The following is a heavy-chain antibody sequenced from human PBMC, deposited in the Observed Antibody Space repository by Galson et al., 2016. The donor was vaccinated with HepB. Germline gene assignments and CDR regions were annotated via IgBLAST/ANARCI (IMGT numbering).Heavy chain of an antibody. J-gene: IGHJ4*02. CDR3: ARDDFWTGPPSASFSFDY. D-gene: IGHD3/OR15-3a*01. Sequence: SLRLSCAASGFTFSSYAMSWVRQAPGKGLEWVSSISGDGAPYYVDSMKGRFTISRDNSKNTLYLQMNSLRAEDTAVFFCARDDFWTGPPSASFSFDYWGQGTLVTVSS. CDR2: ISGDGAP. V-gene: IGHV3-23*01. CDR1: GFTFSSYA.